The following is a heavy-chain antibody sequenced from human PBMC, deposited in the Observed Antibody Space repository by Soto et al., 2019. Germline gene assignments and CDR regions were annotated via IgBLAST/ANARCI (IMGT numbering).Heavy chain of an antibody. CDR2: IHHDGST. CDR3: ARVPDR. Sequence: SEILSLTCAVSGGSISSTTWWSWVRQPPGKGLEWIGEIHHDGSTNYNPSLKSRVIISVDKSKNQFSMKLSSVTAADTAVYYCARVPDRWGQGTLVTVSS. D-gene: IGHD2-2*01. J-gene: IGHJ5*02. CDR1: GGSISSTTW. V-gene: IGHV4-4*02.